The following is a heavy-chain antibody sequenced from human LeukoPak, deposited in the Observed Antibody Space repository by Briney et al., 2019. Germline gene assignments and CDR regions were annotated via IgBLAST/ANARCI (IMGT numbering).Heavy chain of an antibody. J-gene: IGHJ6*03. Sequence: PSETLSLTCAVSGYSLSSGYYWGWIRQPPGKGVEWIGSICHSGSTYYNPSLKSRVTISVDTSKNQFSLKLSSVTAADTAVYYCARERCSSTSCYYCYYYCMDVWGKGTTVTVSS. CDR2: ICHSGST. D-gene: IGHD2-2*01. V-gene: IGHV4-38-2*02. CDR3: ARERCSSTSCYYCYYYCMDV. CDR1: GYSLSSGYY.